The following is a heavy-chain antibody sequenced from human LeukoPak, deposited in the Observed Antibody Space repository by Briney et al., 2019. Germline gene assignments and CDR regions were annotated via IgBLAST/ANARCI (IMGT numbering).Heavy chain of an antibody. Sequence: ASVKVSCKTSGGSFAGYAVYWVRQAPGQRLEYMGHIIPMFGKADSSQSFQGRVAISADQSTNTAYMELSSLRSEDTAVYYCATPGTLPFGGVIYFWGQGTLVTVSS. CDR1: GGSFAGYA. J-gene: IGHJ4*02. CDR3: ATPGTLPFGGVIYF. D-gene: IGHD3-16*01. CDR2: IIPMFGKA. V-gene: IGHV1-69*13.